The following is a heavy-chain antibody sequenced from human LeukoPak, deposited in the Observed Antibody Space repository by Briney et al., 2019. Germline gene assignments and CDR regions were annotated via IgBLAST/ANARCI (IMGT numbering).Heavy chain of an antibody. V-gene: IGHV4-39*01. CDR3: ARHQESSGWYGAFDY. J-gene: IGHJ4*02. CDR1: GGSISSSSYY. Sequence: SETLSLTCTVSGGSISSSSYYWGWIRQPPGKGLEWIGSICYSGSTYYNPSLKSRVTISVDTSKNQFSLKLSSVTAADTAVYYCARHQESSGWYGAFDYWGQGTLVTVSS. D-gene: IGHD6-19*01. CDR2: ICYSGST.